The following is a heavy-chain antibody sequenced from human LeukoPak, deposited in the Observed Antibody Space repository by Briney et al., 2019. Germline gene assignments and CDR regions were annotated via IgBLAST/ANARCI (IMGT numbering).Heavy chain of an antibody. CDR3: ARLDKQWLPTDYYGMDV. J-gene: IGHJ6*02. D-gene: IGHD6-19*01. Sequence: GESLKISCKGSGYSFTSYWISWVRQMPGKGLEWMGRIDPSDSYTNYSPSFQGHVTISADKSISTAYLQWSSLKASDTAMYYCARLDKQWLPTDYYGMDVWGQGTTVAVSS. V-gene: IGHV5-10-1*01. CDR2: IDPSDSYT. CDR1: GYSFTSYW.